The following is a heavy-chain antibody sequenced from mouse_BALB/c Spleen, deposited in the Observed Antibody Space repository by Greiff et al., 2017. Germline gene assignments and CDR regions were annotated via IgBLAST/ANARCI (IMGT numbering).Heavy chain of an antibody. J-gene: IGHJ2*01. V-gene: IGHV5-4*02. CDR1: GFTFSDYY. CDR3: ARGGGYYPDY. D-gene: IGHD2-3*01. CDR2: ISDGGSYT. Sequence: EVKLVESGGGLVKPGGSLKLSCAASGFTFSDYYMYWVRQTPEKRLEWVATISDGGSYTYYPDSVKGRFTISRDNAKNNLYLQMSSLKSEDTAMYYCARGGGYYPDYWGQGTTLTGSS.